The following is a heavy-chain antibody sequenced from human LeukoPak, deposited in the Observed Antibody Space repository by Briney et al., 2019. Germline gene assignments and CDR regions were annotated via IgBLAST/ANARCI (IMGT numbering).Heavy chain of an antibody. CDR3: ATSTWSIWSFAY. J-gene: IGHJ4*02. D-gene: IGHD6-13*01. Sequence: PGGSLRLSCAASGFTFHDYGMSWVRQAPGKGLEWVSGINWNGGSTGYADYVKGRFTISRDNAKNSLYLQMNSLRPEDTALYYCATSTWSIWSFAYWGQGTLVTVSS. CDR1: GFTFHDYG. CDR2: INWNGGST. V-gene: IGHV3-20*04.